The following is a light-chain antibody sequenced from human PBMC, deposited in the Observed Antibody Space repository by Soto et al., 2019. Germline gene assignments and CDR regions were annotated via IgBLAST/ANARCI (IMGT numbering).Light chain of an antibody. CDR1: GSDIGAYNY. Sequence: QSALTQPASVSGSPGQSITISCTGTGSDIGAYNYVSWYQQHPGKAPKLLIYGVSSRPSGVSNRFSGSKSGNAAYLTISGLQADDEAEYYCSSYTSSITPYVFGTGTKVTVL. V-gene: IGLV2-14*01. CDR2: GVS. CDR3: SSYTSSITPYV. J-gene: IGLJ1*01.